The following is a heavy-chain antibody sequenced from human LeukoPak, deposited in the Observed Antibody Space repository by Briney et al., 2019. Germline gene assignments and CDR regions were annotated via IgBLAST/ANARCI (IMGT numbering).Heavy chain of an antibody. CDR2: IYYSGST. Sequence: SQTLSLTCTVSGGSISSGDYYWSWIRQPPGKGLEWIGYIYYSGSTYYNPSLKSRITISVDTSKNQFSLKLSSVTAADTAVYYCARAKYSSLYYFDYWGQGTLVTVSS. D-gene: IGHD6-19*01. V-gene: IGHV4-30-4*01. CDR1: GGSISSGDYY. CDR3: ARAKYSSLYYFDY. J-gene: IGHJ4*02.